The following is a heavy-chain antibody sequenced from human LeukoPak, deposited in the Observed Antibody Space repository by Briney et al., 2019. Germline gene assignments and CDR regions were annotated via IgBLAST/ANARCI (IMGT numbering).Heavy chain of an antibody. D-gene: IGHD2-15*01. CDR1: GFTFSSYA. J-gene: IGHJ4*02. Sequence: GGSLRLSCAASGFTFSSYAMSWVRQAPGKGLEWVSAISGSGGSTYYADSVKGRFTISRDNSKNSVYLQMNSLRAEDTAVYYCARDLRGNIVVIVAADLSLDYWGQGTLVTVAS. V-gene: IGHV3-23*01. CDR2: ISGSGGST. CDR3: ARDLRGNIVVIVAADLSLDY.